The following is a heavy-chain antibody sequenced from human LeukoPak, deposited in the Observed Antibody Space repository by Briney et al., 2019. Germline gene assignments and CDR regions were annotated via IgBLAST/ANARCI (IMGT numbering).Heavy chain of an antibody. CDR1: GGSMTHYF. V-gene: IGHV4-4*09. J-gene: IGHJ5*02. CDR2: THTSGSP. D-gene: IGHD2-2*01. CDR3: ARATQRYCSGTTCFPYWFDT. Sequence: PSETLFLTCTVSGGSMTHYFWNWIRQPPGKGLEWIGYTHTSGSPDYSRSLKSRVTISLDTSKNQFSLMLSSVTAADTAVYFCARATQRYCSGTTCFPYWFDTWGQGTLATVSS.